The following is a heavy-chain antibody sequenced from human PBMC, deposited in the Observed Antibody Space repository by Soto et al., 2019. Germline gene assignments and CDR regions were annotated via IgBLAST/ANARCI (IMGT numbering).Heavy chain of an antibody. Sequence: PSETLSLTCTVSGGSISSYLWSWIRQPPGEGLEWIGYMSNNGHTNYSPSLKSRVSISLDTSKNQVSLRLTSVTAAGTAVYHCAREARGYDSYHYYMDFWCKGTSVTVSS. D-gene: IGHD5-12*01. J-gene: IGHJ6*03. V-gene: IGHV4-59*01. CDR3: AREARGYDSYHYYMDF. CDR1: GGSISSYL. CDR2: MSNNGHT.